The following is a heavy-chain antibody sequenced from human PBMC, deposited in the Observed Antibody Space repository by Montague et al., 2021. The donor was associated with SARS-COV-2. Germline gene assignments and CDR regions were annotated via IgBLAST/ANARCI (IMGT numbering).Heavy chain of an antibody. J-gene: IGHJ3*02. V-gene: IGHV3-30*04. D-gene: IGHD1-26*01. Sequence: SLRLSCAASGFTFSSYAMHWVRQAPGKGLEWVAVISYDGSNKYYADSVKGRFTISRDNSKNTLYLQMNSLRAEDTAVYYCASGGIVVATWGAFDIWGQGTMVTVSS. CDR3: ASGGIVVATWGAFDI. CDR2: ISYDGSNK. CDR1: GFTFSSYA.